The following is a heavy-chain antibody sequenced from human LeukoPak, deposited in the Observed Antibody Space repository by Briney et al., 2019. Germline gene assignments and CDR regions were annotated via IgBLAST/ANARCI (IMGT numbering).Heavy chain of an antibody. CDR1: GGSISSYY. J-gene: IGHJ6*02. V-gene: IGHV4-4*07. Sequence: SETLSLTCTVSGGSISSYYWSWIRQPAGKGLEWIGRIYTSGSTNYNPSLKSRVTISVDTSKNQFSLKLSSVTAADTAVYYCARGYYDILTGYYDSRYYYGMDVWGQGTTVTVSS. CDR3: ARGYYDILTGYYDSRYYYGMDV. D-gene: IGHD3-9*01. CDR2: IYTSGST.